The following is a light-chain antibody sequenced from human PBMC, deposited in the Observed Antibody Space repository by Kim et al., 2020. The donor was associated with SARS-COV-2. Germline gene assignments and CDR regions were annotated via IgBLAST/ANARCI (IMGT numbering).Light chain of an antibody. V-gene: IGLV2-8*01. CDR2: AVT. Sequence: GQSVPISCTGTSSDVGGYDYVSWFQQHPGKAPKLIIYAVTKRPSGVPDRFSGSKSGNTASLTVSGLQAVDEADYYCYSYAGSNNWVFGGGTQLTVL. CDR3: YSYAGSNNWV. J-gene: IGLJ3*02. CDR1: SSDVGGYDY.